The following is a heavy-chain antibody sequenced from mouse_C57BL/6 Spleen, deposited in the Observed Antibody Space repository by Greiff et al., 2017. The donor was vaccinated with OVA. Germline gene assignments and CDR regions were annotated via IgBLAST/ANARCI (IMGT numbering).Heavy chain of an antibody. CDR2: INPNNGGT. J-gene: IGHJ3*01. CDR1: GSTFTDYN. Sequence: VQLQQSGPELVKPGASVKIPCKASGSTFTDYNMDWVKQSHGKSLEWIGDINPNNGGTIYNQKFKGKATLTVEKSSSTASMALRSLTSEDTAVYYCARGHDYDAFAYWGQGTLVTVSA. D-gene: IGHD2-4*01. CDR3: ARGHDYDAFAY. V-gene: IGHV1-18*01.